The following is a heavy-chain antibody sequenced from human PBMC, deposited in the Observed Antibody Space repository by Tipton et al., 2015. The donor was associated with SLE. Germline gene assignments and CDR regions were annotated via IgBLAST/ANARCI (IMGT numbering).Heavy chain of an antibody. CDR2: IDYTGTT. CDR1: GGSVTSHS. CDR3: ARGGSPSLPNY. V-gene: IGHV4-59*02. Sequence: TLSLTCTVSGGSVTSHSWSWIRQPPGKGLEWIGYIDYTGTTTYNPSLKSRVTISADTSKNYFSMSLSSVTAADTAVYYCARGGSPSLPNYWGQGTLVTVSS. J-gene: IGHJ4*02. D-gene: IGHD5/OR15-5a*01.